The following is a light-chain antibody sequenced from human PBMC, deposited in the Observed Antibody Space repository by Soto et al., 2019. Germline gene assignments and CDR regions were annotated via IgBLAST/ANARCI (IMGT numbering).Light chain of an antibody. CDR2: NNL. CDR3: QSFDSSLRVYV. CDR1: CPNFGAGYE. V-gene: IGLV1-40*01. Sequence: QSVLTQPPSMSGAPGQRVTISCTGSCPNFGAGYEVHWYKQVPGAAPTLVIFNNLNRPSGVPERFSGSKSGTSASLVISGLQAEDEADYYCQSFDSSLRVYVFGSGTKLTVL. J-gene: IGLJ1*01.